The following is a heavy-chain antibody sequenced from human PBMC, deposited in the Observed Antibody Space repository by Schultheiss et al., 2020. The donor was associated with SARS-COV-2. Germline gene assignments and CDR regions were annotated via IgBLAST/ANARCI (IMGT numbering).Heavy chain of an antibody. J-gene: IGHJ5*02. D-gene: IGHD3-22*01. CDR1: GGSISSGGYY. V-gene: IGHV4-61*08. CDR3: ARHGKYYYDSSGIRNWFDP. Sequence: SETLSLTCTVSGGSISSGGYYWSWIRQPPRKGLEWIGYVYYTGITNYNPSLRSRVTISVDTSKNQFSLKLNSVNAADTAVYYCARHGKYYYDSSGIRNWFDPWGQGTLVTVSS. CDR2: VYYTGIT.